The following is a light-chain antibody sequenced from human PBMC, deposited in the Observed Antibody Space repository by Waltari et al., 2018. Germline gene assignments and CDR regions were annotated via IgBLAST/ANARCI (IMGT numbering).Light chain of an antibody. CDR1: QGVGKY. V-gene: IGKV3-20*01. Sequence: EIVLTQSPGTLSLSPGERATLSCRASQGVGKYLAWYQQRPGQAPRLLLYHTSSRATGIPDRFSGSGYGTDFSLTISRLEPEDFAFYYCQQYGGSPPYTFGQGTKLEIK. CDR3: QQYGGSPPYT. CDR2: HTS. J-gene: IGKJ2*01.